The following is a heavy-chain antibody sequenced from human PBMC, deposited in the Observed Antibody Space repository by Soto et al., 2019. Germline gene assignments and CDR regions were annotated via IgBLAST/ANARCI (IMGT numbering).Heavy chain of an antibody. CDR1: GGTFSSYA. V-gene: IGHV1-69*01. CDR3: ARDRHSSSGYYYYGMDV. J-gene: IGHJ6*01. CDR2: IIPIFGTA. D-gene: IGHD3-22*01. Sequence: QVQLVQSGAEVKKPGSSVKVSCKASGGTFSSYAISWVRQAPGQGLEWMGGIIPIFGTASYAQKFQGRVTITADESTSTAYMELSSLRSEDTAVYYCARDRHSSSGYYYYGMDVWGQGTTVTVSS.